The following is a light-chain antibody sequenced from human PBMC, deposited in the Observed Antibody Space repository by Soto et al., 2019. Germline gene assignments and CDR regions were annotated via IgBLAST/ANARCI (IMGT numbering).Light chain of an antibody. CDR1: QGISSY. V-gene: IGKV1D-8*02. Sequence: AIWMTQSPSLLSASTGDRVTISCLMSQGISSYLAWYQHKSGKAPELLIYAASTLKSGVPSRFSGSGYGTDFTLTISCLQSEDFATYYRQQCYSFPLTVGQGTKVAIK. J-gene: IGKJ1*01. CDR2: AAS. CDR3: QQCYSFPLT.